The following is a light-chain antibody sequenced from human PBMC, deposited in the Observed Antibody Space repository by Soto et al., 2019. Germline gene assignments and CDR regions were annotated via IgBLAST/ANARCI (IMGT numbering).Light chain of an antibody. V-gene: IGLV2-14*03. CDR1: SSDIGGYNY. J-gene: IGLJ2*01. CDR2: DVG. Sequence: QSALTQPASVSGSPGQSITISCTGTSSDIGGYNYVSWYQQHPGKAPKLMIYDVGDRPSGVSDRFSGSKSGNTASLTISGLQAEDEADYYCSSYTSSSHVVFGGGTKLTV. CDR3: SSYTSSSHVV.